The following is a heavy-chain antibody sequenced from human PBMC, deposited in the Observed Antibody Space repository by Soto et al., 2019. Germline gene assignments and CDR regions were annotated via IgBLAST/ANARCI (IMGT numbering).Heavy chain of an antibody. J-gene: IGHJ4*02. V-gene: IGHV3-30-3*01. CDR1: GFTFSSYA. Sequence: PGGSLRLSCAASGFTFSSYAMHWVRQAPGKGLEWVAVISYDGSNKYYADSVKGRFTISRDNSKNTLYLQMNSLRAEDTAVYYCARDHRIAAAGKTYYFDYWGQGTLVTVSS. CDR2: ISYDGSNK. CDR3: ARDHRIAAAGKTYYFDY. D-gene: IGHD6-13*01.